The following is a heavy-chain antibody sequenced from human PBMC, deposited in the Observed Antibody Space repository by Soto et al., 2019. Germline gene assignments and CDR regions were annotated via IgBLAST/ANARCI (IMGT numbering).Heavy chain of an antibody. CDR1: GGSFSGCY. CDR3: ARTYYYDSSGYPDY. V-gene: IGHV4-34*01. D-gene: IGHD3-22*01. Sequence: QVQLQQWGAGLVKPSETLSLTCAVYGGSFSGCYWSWIRQPPGKGLEWIGEINHSGSTNYNPSLKSRVTISVDTSKNQFSLKLSSVTAADTAVYYCARTYYYDSSGYPDYWGQGTLVTVSS. J-gene: IGHJ4*02. CDR2: INHSGST.